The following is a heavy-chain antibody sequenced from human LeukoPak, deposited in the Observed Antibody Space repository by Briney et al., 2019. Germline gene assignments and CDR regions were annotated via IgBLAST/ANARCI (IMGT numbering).Heavy chain of an antibody. CDR1: GFSFSDHV. CDR3: ATERGYDFWSGYQEILDDALDI. CDR2: SSYDGTNK. D-gene: IGHD3-3*01. V-gene: IGHV3-30*04. J-gene: IGHJ4*02. Sequence: GGSLRLSCAACGFSFSDHVMHWVRQAPGKGLEWVAGSSYDGTNKYEADSVKGRFTISRDNSKNTLYLQMNSLRAEDTAVYYCATERGYDFWSGYQEILDDALDIWGQGTLVTVSS.